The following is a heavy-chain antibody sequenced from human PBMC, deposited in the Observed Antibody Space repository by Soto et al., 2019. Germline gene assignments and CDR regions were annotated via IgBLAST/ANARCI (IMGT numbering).Heavy chain of an antibody. J-gene: IGHJ1*01. CDR3: ETTLNTSAEYFQH. CDR2: IKDDGSDI. D-gene: IGHD3-16*01. Sequence: PGGSLRLSCAASGFIFRNYWMSWVRRAPGRGLEWVAHIKDDGSDIHYVDSVKDRFTISRDNAKSSLILQMNSLRTEDTAVYYCETTLNTSAEYFQHWGQGTPVTVSS. CDR1: GFIFRNYW. V-gene: IGHV3-7*01.